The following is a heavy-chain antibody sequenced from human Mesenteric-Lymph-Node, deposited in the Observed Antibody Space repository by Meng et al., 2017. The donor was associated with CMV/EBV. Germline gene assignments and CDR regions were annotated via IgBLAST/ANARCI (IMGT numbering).Heavy chain of an antibody. CDR2: IYNSGGT. CDR1: GASIGSYY. V-gene: IGHV4-59*01. Sequence: SETLSLTCTVSGASIGSYYWNWVRQPPGKGLEWLGYIYNSGGTNYNPSLKSRVTISVDRAKNQFSLKLTSGTAADTAVYYCARGGGNFDFDYWSQGTLVTVSS. D-gene: IGHD4-23*01. CDR3: ARGGGNFDFDY. J-gene: IGHJ4*02.